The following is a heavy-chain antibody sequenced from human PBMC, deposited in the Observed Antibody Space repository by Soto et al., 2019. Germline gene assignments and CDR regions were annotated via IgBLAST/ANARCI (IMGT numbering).Heavy chain of an antibody. J-gene: IGHJ6*02. D-gene: IGHD1-26*01. CDR1: GGTFRNYA. Sequence: SVKVSCKASGGTFRNYAISWVRQAPGQGLEWMGGIIPIIGESNYAQKFQGRVTITADESTSTAYMELSSLRSEDTAVYYCATPRLSGHERRHFYYYGMDVWGQGTTVTVSS. CDR2: IIPIIGES. V-gene: IGHV1-69*13. CDR3: ATPRLSGHERRHFYYYGMDV.